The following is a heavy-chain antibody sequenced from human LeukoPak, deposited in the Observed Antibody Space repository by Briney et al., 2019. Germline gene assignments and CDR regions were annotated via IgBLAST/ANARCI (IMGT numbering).Heavy chain of an antibody. CDR3: ARDLSNYHDSSGP. V-gene: IGHV3-48*03. CDR2: ISSVGTTI. CDR1: GFTFSSYE. Sequence: LSGGSLRLSCAASGFTFSSYEMNWVRQAPGKGLEWISYISSVGTTIYSADSVEGRFTISRDNAKNSLYLQMNSLRAEDTAVYYCARDLSNYHDSSGPWGQGTLVTVSS. J-gene: IGHJ5*02. D-gene: IGHD3-22*01.